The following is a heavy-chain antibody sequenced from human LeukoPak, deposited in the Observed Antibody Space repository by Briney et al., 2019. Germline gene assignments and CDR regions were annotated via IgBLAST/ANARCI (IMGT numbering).Heavy chain of an antibody. V-gene: IGHV4-59*08. CDR2: IYYSGTT. D-gene: IGHD6-19*01. J-gene: IGHJ4*03. Sequence: SAETLSLTCTVSGCSTNSYYWIWIRQPPGKGREGSVYIYYSGTTNYNPSLKSRITISVNTSKKQFSLKLSSVTAADTAVYYCASLGSSSGLRYFD. CDR1: GCSTNSYY. CDR3: ASLGSSSGLRYFD.